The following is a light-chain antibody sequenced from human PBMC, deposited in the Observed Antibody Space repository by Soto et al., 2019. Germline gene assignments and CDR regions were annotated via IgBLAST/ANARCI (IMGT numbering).Light chain of an antibody. J-gene: IGKJ4*01. CDR1: QSVSSSY. CDR2: GAS. V-gene: IGKV3-20*01. CDR3: QQYGSSPLT. Sequence: PGERATLSCRASQSVSSSYLAWYQQKPGQAPRLLIYGASSRATGIPDRFSGSGSGTDFTLTISRLEPEDFAVYYCQQYGSSPLTFGRGTKVEIK.